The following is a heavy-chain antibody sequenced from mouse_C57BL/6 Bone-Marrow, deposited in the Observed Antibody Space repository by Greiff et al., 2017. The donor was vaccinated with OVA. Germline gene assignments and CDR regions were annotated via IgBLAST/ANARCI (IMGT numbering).Heavy chain of an antibody. Sequence: QVLLQQPGAELVKPGASVKLSCKASGYTFTSYLMHWVKQSPGRGLEWIGRIAPYSGGTKYNEKFKSKTTLTVDKPSRTAYMQLSSLTSEDSAVYYCARSLLYSNYFFDYWGQGTTLTVSS. V-gene: IGHV1-72*01. CDR2: IAPYSGGT. J-gene: IGHJ2*01. CDR3: ARSLLYSNYFFDY. CDR1: GYTFTSYL. D-gene: IGHD2-5*01.